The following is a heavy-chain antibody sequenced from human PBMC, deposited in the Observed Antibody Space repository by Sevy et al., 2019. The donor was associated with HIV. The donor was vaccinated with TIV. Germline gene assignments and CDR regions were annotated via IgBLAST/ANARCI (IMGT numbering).Heavy chain of an antibody. CDR2: ISSSGSTI. D-gene: IGHD1-26*01. J-gene: IGHJ4*02. V-gene: IGHV3-11*01. CDR3: AREWIVGATGLDY. CDR1: GFTFSDYY. Sequence: GGSLRLSCAASGFTFSDYYMSWIRQAPGKGLEWVSYISSSGSTIYYADSVKGRFIISRDNAKNSLYLQMNSLRAEDTAVYYCAREWIVGATGLDYWGQGTLVTVSS.